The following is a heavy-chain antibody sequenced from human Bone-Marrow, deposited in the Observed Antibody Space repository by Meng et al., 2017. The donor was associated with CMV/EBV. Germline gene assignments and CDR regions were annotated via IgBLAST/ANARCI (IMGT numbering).Heavy chain of an antibody. D-gene: IGHD6-6*01. CDR1: GGSFSGYY. Sequence: SETLSLTCAVYGGSFSGYYWSWIRQPPGKGLEWIGEINHSGSTNYNPSLKSRVTTSVDTSKNQFSLKLSSVTAADTAVYYCARGRIAARPSKYYYYYYGMDVWGQGTTVTVSS. V-gene: IGHV4-34*01. CDR2: INHSGST. J-gene: IGHJ6*02. CDR3: ARGRIAARPSKYYYYYYGMDV.